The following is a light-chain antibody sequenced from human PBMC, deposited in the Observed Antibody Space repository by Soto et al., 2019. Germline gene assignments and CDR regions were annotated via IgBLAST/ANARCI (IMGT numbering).Light chain of an antibody. CDR2: DAS. Sequence: EIVLTQSPVTLSLSPGERATLSCRASQSVRTYLAWYQVKPGQAPRLLIYDASRRASGLPARFSGSGSGTDFTLTISSLEPEDFALYYCQQRNTWPPITFGQGTRLEIK. CDR1: QSVRTY. J-gene: IGKJ5*01. CDR3: QQRNTWPPIT. V-gene: IGKV3-11*01.